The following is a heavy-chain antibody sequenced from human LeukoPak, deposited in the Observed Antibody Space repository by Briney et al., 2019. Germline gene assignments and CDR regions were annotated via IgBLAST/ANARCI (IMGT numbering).Heavy chain of an antibody. V-gene: IGHV3-23*01. CDR1: GFIFSRYA. D-gene: IGHD6-13*01. J-gene: IGHJ4*02. CDR3: ARDYSTMGFSFDY. Sequence: GGSLRLSCAASGFIFSRYAMTWVRQAPGKGLEWVSSISGSGGSTYYADSVKGRFTISRDTSKSTLYLQMSSLRAEDTAVYYCARDYSTMGFSFDYWGQGTLVTVSS. CDR2: ISGSGGST.